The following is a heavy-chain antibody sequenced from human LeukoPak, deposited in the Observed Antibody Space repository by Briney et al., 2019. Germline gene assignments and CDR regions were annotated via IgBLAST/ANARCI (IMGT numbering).Heavy chain of an antibody. V-gene: IGHV3-30*02. J-gene: IGHJ4*02. CDR2: IRYDGSNK. CDR1: GFTFSSYG. Sequence: GGSLRLSCAASGFTFSSYGMHWVRQAPGKGLEWVAFIRYDGSNKYYADSVLGRFTISRDNSKNTLYLQMNSLRAEDTAVYYCASEVLYSSGWLGAYFDYWGQGTLVTVSS. CDR3: ASEVLYSSGWLGAYFDY. D-gene: IGHD6-19*01.